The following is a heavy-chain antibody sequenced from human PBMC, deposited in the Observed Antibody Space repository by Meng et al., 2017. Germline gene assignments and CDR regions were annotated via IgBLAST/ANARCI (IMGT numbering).Heavy chain of an antibody. CDR3: ARVPLAAAGTSGAFDI. D-gene: IGHD6-13*01. V-gene: IGHV5-51*01. J-gene: IGHJ3*02. CDR2: IYPGDSET. CDR1: GYTFTNYW. Sequence: GESLKISCQGSGYTFTNYWIGWVRQMPGKGLEWMGIIYPGDSETTYSPSFQGQVTISADKSISTAYLQWSSLKASDTAMYYCARVPLAAAGTSGAFDIWGQGTMVTVSS.